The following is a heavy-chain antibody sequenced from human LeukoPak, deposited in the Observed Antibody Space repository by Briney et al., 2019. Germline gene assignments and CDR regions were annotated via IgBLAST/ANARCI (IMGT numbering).Heavy chain of an antibody. CDR3: ARDPLGDSTYYFDY. V-gene: IGHV3-30*03. Sequence: GGSLRLSCAASGFTFSSYSMNWVRQAPGKGLEWVAVISYDGGNKYYADSVKGRFTISRDNSKNTLYLQMNSLRAEDTAVYYCARDPLGDSTYYFDYWGQGTLVTVSS. J-gene: IGHJ4*02. CDR2: ISYDGGNK. CDR1: GFTFSSYS. D-gene: IGHD2-21*01.